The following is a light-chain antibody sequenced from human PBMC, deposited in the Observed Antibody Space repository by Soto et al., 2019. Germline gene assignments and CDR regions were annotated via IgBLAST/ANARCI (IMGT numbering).Light chain of an antibody. CDR1: QGISNF. CDR2: AAS. V-gene: IGKV1-39*01. CDR3: QQSFTNPKT. J-gene: IGKJ1*01. Sequence: DIQMTQSPSSLSASVGDRVTITCRASQGISNFLNWYQKKPGEAPKVLLYAASSLQTGVPSRFTGSGSGTVFTLTINSLQPEDFATYFCQQSFTNPKTFGQGTEVDIK.